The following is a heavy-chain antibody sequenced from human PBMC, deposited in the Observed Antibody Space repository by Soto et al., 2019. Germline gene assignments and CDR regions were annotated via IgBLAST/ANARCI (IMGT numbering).Heavy chain of an antibody. J-gene: IGHJ6*02. Sequence: HPGGSLRLSCAASGFTFSSYAMSWVRQAPGKGLEWVSAISGSGGSTYYADSVKGRFTISRDNSKNTLYLQMNSLRAEDTAVYYCAKIISPAPYYGMDVWGQGTTVTVSS. V-gene: IGHV3-23*01. CDR2: ISGSGGST. CDR3: AKIISPAPYYGMDV. CDR1: GFTFSSYA.